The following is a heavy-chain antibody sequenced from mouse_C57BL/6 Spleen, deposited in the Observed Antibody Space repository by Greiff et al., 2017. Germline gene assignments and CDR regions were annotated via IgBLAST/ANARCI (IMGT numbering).Heavy chain of an antibody. V-gene: IGHV2-9-1*01. CDR1: GFSLTSYA. J-gene: IGHJ4*01. CDR3: ARADGYYSYYAMDY. Sequence: QVQLKQSGPGLVAPSQSLSITCTVSGFSLTSYAISWVRQPPGKGLEWLGVIWTGGGTNYNSALKSRLSISKDNSKSQVFLKMNSLQTDDTARYYCARADGYYSYYAMDYWGQGTSVTVSS. D-gene: IGHD2-3*01. CDR2: IWTGGGT.